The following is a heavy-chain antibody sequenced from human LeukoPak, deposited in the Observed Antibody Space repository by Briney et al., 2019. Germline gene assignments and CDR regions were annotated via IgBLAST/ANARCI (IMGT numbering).Heavy chain of an antibody. CDR1: VFNYNSYA. V-gene: IGHV3-23*01. CDR3: AKDRPHPSAEPTNFHY. D-gene: IGHD4/OR15-4a*01. J-gene: IGHJ4*02. CDR2: TSGSGGST. Sequence: PGGSLRLSCAASVFNYNSYAMSLVRQAPGKGLEWVSATSGSGGSTYYADSVKGRFTISRDNSKNTLYLQMNSLRAEDTAVYYCAKDRPHPSAEPTNFHYWGQGTLVTVSS.